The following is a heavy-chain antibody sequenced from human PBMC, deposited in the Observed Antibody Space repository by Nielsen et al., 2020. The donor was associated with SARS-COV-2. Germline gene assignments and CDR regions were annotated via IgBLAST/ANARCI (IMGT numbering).Heavy chain of an antibody. D-gene: IGHD2-2*02. CDR2: VSHSGST. CDR3: ARGHLVVVPSPILGLGPFFYSFYLDV. CDR1: GGSVSSNEW. V-gene: IGHV4-4*02. Sequence: SETLSLTCAVSGGSVSSNEWWTWVRQSPGKGLEWNGEVSHSGSTNYRPSLKSRVTLSMDKSRRQFSLRLASVSAADTAVYFCARGHLVVVPSPILGLGPFFYSFYLDVWGKGTTVIVSS. J-gene: IGHJ6*03.